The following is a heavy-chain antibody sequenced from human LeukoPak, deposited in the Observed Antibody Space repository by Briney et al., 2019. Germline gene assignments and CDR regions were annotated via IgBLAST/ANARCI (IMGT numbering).Heavy chain of an antibody. D-gene: IGHD2-2*01. CDR1: GYNFIRYW. J-gene: IGHJ4*02. CDR3: AKIDRQYCSRSSCYALDY. Sequence: GESLKISCKTSGYNFIRYWIGWVRQMPGEGLEWMGIIYPNDSDTRYSPSFQGQVSISADKSISTAYLQWSSLKASDTAIYYCAKIDRQYCSRSSCYALDYWGQGTQVTVSS. CDR2: IYPNDSDT. V-gene: IGHV5-51*01.